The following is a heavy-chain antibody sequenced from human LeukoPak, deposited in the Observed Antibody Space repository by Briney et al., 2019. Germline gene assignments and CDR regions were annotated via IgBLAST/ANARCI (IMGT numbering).Heavy chain of an antibody. D-gene: IGHD2-21*02. Sequence: GSLSLSFAASGFRVSSNYMSWVRPAPGKGLEWVSVIYSGGSTYYADSVKGRFTISRDNSKNTLYLQMKSLRAEDTAVYYCARTDETAPAEDFQHWGQGTLVTVSS. CDR1: GFRVSSNY. J-gene: IGHJ1*01. CDR3: ARTDETAPAEDFQH. CDR2: IYSGGST. V-gene: IGHV3-53*01.